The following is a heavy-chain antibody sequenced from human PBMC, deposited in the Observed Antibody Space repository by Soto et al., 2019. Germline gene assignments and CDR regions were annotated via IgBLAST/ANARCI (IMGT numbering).Heavy chain of an antibody. CDR1: GFNVSKAW. V-gene: IGHV3-15*07. J-gene: IGHJ4*02. Sequence: EVQLVESGGGLVKPGGSLRLSCAASGFNVSKAWVNWVRQAPGKGLEWVGRIKSETDGGATDYGTPVEGRFTISRDDSKSMLYLQMNSLKTEDTAIYYCTTDKSYWGQGTLVTVSA. CDR2: IKSETDGGAT. CDR3: TTDKSY.